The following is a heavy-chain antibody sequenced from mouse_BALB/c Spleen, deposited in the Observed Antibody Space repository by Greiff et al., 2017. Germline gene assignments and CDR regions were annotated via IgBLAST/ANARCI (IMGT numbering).Heavy chain of an antibody. CDR1: GFNIKDYY. CDR2: IDPENGDT. J-gene: IGHJ2*01. Sequence: VQLKESGAELVRSGASVKLSCTASGFNIKDYYMHWVKQRPEQGLEWIGWIDPENGDTEYAPKFQGKATMTADTSSNTAYLQLSSLTSEDTAVYYCNAFITTSDYWGQGTTLTVSS. CDR3: NAFITTSDY. D-gene: IGHD1-1*01. V-gene: IGHV14-4*02.